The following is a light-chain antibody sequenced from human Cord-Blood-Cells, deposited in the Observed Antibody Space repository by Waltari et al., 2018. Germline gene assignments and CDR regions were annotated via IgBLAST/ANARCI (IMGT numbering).Light chain of an antibody. CDR1: KLGDKY. V-gene: IGLV3-1*01. CDR2: QDS. J-gene: IGLJ2*01. Sequence: SYELTQPPSVSVSPGQTASITCPGAKLGDKYACWYQQKPGQSPVLVIYQDSKRPSGIPERFSGSNSGNTATLTISGTQAMDEADYYCQAWDSSPYVVFGGGTKLTVL. CDR3: QAWDSSPYVV.